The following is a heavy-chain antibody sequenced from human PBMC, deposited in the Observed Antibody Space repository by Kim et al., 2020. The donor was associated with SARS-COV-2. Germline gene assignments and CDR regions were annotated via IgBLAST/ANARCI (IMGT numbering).Heavy chain of an antibody. Sequence: NPALKSRVTKSVDTSKNQFSLKLTSVTAAVTAVYYCARWGGGIPAYGMDVWGQGTTVTVSS. CDR3: ARWGGGIPAYGMDV. J-gene: IGHJ6*02. D-gene: IGHD2-2*01. V-gene: IGHV4-31*02.